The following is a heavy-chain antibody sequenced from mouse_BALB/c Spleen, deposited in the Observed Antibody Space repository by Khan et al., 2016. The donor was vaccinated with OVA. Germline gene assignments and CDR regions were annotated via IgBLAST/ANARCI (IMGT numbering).Heavy chain of an antibody. V-gene: IGHV5-17*02. J-gene: IGHJ2*01. CDR3: ARSYFYGYYFDQ. CDR2: ISGDSYTI. D-gene: IGHD1-1*01. Sequence: DVKLVESGGGLVQPGGSRKLSCVASGFTFSSFGMHWVRQAPEKGLEWVAYISGDSYTIYYTDTVKGRFTIYRDNPKNTLFLQMTSLRSEDMAMYYCARSYFYGYYFDQWGQGTTLTVSS. CDR1: GFTFSSFG.